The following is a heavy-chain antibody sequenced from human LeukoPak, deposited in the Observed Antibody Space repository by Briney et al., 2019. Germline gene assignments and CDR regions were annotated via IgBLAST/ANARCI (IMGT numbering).Heavy chain of an antibody. CDR2: IYYSGIT. CDR3: AKAPPNEHDFVSGYYNYMYV. V-gene: IGHV4-39*07. J-gene: IGHJ6*03. D-gene: IGHD3-3*01. CDR1: GGSVSRCPYY. Sequence: AETLSLTCTVSGGSVSRCPYYWGWIRQPPGQELEWFGNIYYSGITYYNPSLKSRVTISVDTSKIQFSLMVTSVTAAHTVVYYWAKAPPNEHDFVSGYYNYMYVWGKVTTVT.